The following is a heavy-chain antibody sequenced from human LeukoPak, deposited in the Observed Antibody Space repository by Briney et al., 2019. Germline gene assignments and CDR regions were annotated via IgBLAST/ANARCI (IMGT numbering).Heavy chain of an antibody. CDR3: ARLYSYSDGGDP. D-gene: IGHD5-18*01. Sequence: GGSLRLSCAASGFTFSNAWIGWVRQMPGKGLEWMGIIYPGDSDTRYSPSFQGQVTISADKSISTAYLQWSSLKASDTAMYYCARLYSYSDGGDPWGQGTLVTVSS. CDR1: GFTFSNAW. J-gene: IGHJ5*02. CDR2: IYPGDSDT. V-gene: IGHV5-51*01.